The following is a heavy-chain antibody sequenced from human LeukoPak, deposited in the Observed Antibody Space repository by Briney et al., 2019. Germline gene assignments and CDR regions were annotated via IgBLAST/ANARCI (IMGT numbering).Heavy chain of an antibody. J-gene: IGHJ4*02. CDR3: ARRGSITIFGVVISEYYFDY. Sequence: PSETLSLTCTVSGGSISSYYWSWIRQPPGKGLEWIGEINHSGSTNYNPSLRSRVTISVDTSKNQFSLKLSSVTAADTAVYYCARRGSITIFGVVISEYYFDYWGQGTLATVSS. D-gene: IGHD3-3*01. CDR1: GGSISSYY. CDR2: INHSGST. V-gene: IGHV4-34*01.